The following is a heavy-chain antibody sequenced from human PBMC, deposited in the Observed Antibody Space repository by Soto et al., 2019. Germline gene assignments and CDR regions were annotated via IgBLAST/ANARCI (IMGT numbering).Heavy chain of an antibody. D-gene: IGHD6-13*01. CDR3: AKDLFRQPLANFDY. Sequence: QVQLVESGGGVVQPGRSLRLSCAASGFTFSSYGMHWVRQAPGKGLEWVAVISYDGSNKYYADSVKGRFTISRDNSKNTLYLQMNSLRAEDTAVYYCAKDLFRQPLANFDYWGQGTLVTVSS. J-gene: IGHJ4*02. CDR2: ISYDGSNK. V-gene: IGHV3-30*18. CDR1: GFTFSSYG.